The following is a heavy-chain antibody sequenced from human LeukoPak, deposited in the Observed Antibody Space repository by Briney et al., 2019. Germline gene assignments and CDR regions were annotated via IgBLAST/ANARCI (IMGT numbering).Heavy chain of an antibody. CDR1: GFTFSNAW. CDR2: IKSKTDGGTT. CDR3: TTGPPYYYSNLPFDY. D-gene: IGHD4-11*01. V-gene: IGHV3-15*01. Sequence: GGSLRLSCAASGFTFSNAWMSWVRQAPGKGLEWVGRIKSKTDGGTTDYAAPVKGRFTISRDDSKNTLYLQMNSLKTEDTAVYYSTTGPPYYYSNLPFDYWGQGTLVTVSS. J-gene: IGHJ4*02.